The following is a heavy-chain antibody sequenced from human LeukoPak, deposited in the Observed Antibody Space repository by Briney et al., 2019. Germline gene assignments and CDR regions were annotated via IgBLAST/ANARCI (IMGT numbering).Heavy chain of an antibody. D-gene: IGHD4-23*01. V-gene: IGHV4-34*01. J-gene: IGHJ4*02. CDR3: ATQSQTVVDY. CDR2: INHSGNT. CDR1: GGSFSGYY. Sequence: PSETLSLTCAVYGGSFSGYYWNWIRQPPGKGLEWIGEINHSGNTNYNPSLKSRVTISVDTSNNQFSLKVSSVTAADTAVYYCATQSQTVVDYWGQGALVTVSS.